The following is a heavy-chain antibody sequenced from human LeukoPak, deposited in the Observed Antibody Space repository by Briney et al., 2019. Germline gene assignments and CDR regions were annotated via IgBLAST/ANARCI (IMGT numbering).Heavy chain of an antibody. V-gene: IGHV3-23*01. CDR3: AKDPALLWFGELRSGNWFDP. CDR1: GFTFSSYG. J-gene: IGHJ5*02. Sequence: GGSLRLSCAASGFTFSSYGMSWVRQAPGKGLEWVSAISGSGGSTYYADSVKGRFTISRDNSKNTLYLQMNSLRAEDTAVYYCAKDPALLWFGELRSGNWFDPWGQGSLVTVSS. CDR2: ISGSGGST. D-gene: IGHD3-10*01.